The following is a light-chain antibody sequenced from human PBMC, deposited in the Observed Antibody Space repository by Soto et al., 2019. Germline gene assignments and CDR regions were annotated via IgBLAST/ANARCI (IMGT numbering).Light chain of an antibody. CDR2: DVS. V-gene: IGLV2-11*01. CDR3: CSYVRAYRLMI. Sequence: QSALTQPRSVPGSPGQSVTISCTGTYSDIGSYNDVSWYQHHPAKAPRLMIFDVSHRPSGVPDRFSGSKSGNTASLTISGLQTEDEADYYCCSYVRAYRLMIFGEGTKLTVL. CDR1: YSDIGSYND. J-gene: IGLJ2*01.